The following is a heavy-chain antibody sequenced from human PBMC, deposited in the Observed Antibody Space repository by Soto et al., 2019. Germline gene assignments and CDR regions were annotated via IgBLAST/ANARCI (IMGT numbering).Heavy chain of an antibody. J-gene: IGHJ4*02. D-gene: IGHD5-12*01. CDR3: AHRPRGYAYYVDF. Sequence: QITLKESGPTLVKPTQTLTLTCTFSGFSLSTRGVAVGWFRQPPGKALEWLALIYWDEDKWYSPSLKSRLTITDDTSKNQVVLQIPNMDPVATATYYCAHRPRGYAYYVDFWGQGTLVTVSS. CDR2: IYWDEDK. V-gene: IGHV2-5*02. CDR1: GFSLSTRGVA.